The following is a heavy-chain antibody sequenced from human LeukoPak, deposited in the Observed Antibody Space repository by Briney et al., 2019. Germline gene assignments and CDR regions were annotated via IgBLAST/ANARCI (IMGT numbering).Heavy chain of an antibody. CDR3: AKDMARGALVPAASFDY. CDR2: ISWNSGSI. J-gene: IGHJ4*02. Sequence: GGSLRLSCAASGFTFDDYSMHWVRQAPGKGLEWVSGISWNSGSIGYADSVKGRFTISRDNAKNSLYLQMNSLRAEDTALYYCAKDMARGALVPAASFDYWGQGTLVTVSS. V-gene: IGHV3-9*01. D-gene: IGHD2-2*01. CDR1: GFTFDDYS.